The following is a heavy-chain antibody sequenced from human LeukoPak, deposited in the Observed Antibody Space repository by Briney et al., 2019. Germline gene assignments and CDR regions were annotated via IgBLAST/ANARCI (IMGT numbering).Heavy chain of an antibody. J-gene: IGHJ6*03. D-gene: IGHD2-15*01. CDR1: GFTFSSYG. CDR2: ISGTGGTT. V-gene: IGHV3-23*01. CDR3: AKNGDRGAYCSGGSCYPYYYYYMDV. Sequence: GGSLRLSCAASGFTFSSYGMSWVRQAPGKGLEWVSAISGTGGTTYYADSVKGRFTISRDNSKNTLYLQMNSLRAEDTAVYYCAKNGDRGAYCSGGSCYPYYYYYMDVWGKGTTVTISS.